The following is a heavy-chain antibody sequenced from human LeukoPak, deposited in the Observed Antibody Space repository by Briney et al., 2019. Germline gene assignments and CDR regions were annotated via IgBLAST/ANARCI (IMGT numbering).Heavy chain of an antibody. CDR1: GYIFTHYW. V-gene: IGHV5-51*01. J-gene: IGHJ4*02. Sequence: GESLKISCQVSGYIFTHYWIGWVRQMPGKDLESMGIIYPADSDTTYSPSFQGHVTISADKSIDTVYLQWSSLKASDTAMYFCARQSRDGSKTRGYYFDFWGQGTLVTVSS. CDR2: IYPADSDT. D-gene: IGHD3-10*01. CDR3: ARQSRDGSKTRGYYFDF.